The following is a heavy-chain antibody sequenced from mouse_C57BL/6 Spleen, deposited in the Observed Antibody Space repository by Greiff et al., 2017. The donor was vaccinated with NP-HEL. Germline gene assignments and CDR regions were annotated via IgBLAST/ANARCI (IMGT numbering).Heavy chain of an antibody. CDR3: ARGHGSPFAMDY. D-gene: IGHD1-1*01. J-gene: IGHJ4*01. CDR2: INPSTGGT. CDR1: GYSFTGYY. Sequence: EVQLQQSGPELVKPGASVKISCKASGYSFTGYYMNWVKQSPEKSLEWIGEINPSTGGTTYNQKFKAKATLTVDKSSSTAYMQLKSLTSEDSAVYYCARGHGSPFAMDYWGQGTSVTVSS. V-gene: IGHV1-42*01.